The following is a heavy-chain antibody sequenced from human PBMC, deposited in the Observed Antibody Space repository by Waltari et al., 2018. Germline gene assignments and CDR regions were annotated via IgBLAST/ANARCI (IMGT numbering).Heavy chain of an antibody. J-gene: IGHJ4*02. Sequence: QVTLKESGPALVKPTQTLTLTCTFSGFSLSTSGMRVSWIRQPPGKALEWLARIDWDEDKFYSTSLNTRLTISKDTSKNQVVLTRTNMDPVDTATYYCARMGGYYFDYWGQGTLVTVSS. CDR1: GFSLSTSGMR. V-gene: IGHV2-70*04. CDR2: IDWDEDK. CDR3: ARMGGYYFDY. D-gene: IGHD3-22*01.